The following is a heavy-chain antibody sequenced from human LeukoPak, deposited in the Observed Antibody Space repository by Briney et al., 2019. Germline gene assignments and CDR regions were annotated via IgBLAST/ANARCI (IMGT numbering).Heavy chain of an antibody. V-gene: IGHV3-23*01. CDR2: ISGDGGSA. D-gene: IGHD7-27*01. J-gene: IGHJ6*03. Sequence: GGSLRLSCAASGFAFSNFAMSWVRQAPGKGLVWVSAISGDGGSAFYAVSVKGRFTISRDNSKNSLYLQMSSLRAEDTAVYYCAKNPHLGYYYSMDVWGKGTTVTVSS. CDR3: AKNPHLGYYYSMDV. CDR1: GFAFSNFA.